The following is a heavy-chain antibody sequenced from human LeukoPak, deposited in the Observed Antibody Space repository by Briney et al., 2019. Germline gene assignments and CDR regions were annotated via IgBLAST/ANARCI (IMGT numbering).Heavy chain of an antibody. D-gene: IGHD4-23*01. CDR3: ARGPPTVVTPGSPFDY. V-gene: IGHV1-2*04. CDR2: INPNSGGT. Sequence: GASVKVSCKASGYTFTSYYMHWVRQAPGQGLEWMGWINPNSGGTNYAQKFQGWVTMTRDTSISTAYMELSRLRSDDTAVYYCARGPPTVVTPGSPFDYWGQGTLVTVSS. J-gene: IGHJ4*02. CDR1: GYTFTSYY.